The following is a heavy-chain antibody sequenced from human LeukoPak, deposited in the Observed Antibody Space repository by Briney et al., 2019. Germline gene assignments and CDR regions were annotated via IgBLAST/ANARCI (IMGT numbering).Heavy chain of an antibody. CDR2: INPNSGGT. D-gene: IGHD6-19*01. CDR1: GYTFSDHY. J-gene: IGHJ4*02. Sequence: ASVKVSCKASGYTFSDHYMHWVRQAPGQGLEWMGWINPNSGGTHYAQKFQGRVTVTRDTSVNTAYMEVSSLRSDDTAVYFCARGLADMSNSGWSPFDYWGQGTLVTVSS. CDR3: ARGLADMSNSGWSPFDY. V-gene: IGHV1-2*02.